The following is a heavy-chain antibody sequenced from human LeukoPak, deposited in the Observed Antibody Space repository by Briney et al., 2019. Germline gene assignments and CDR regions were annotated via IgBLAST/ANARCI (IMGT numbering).Heavy chain of an antibody. D-gene: IGHD2-2*01. V-gene: IGHV3-7*01. J-gene: IGHJ4*02. Sequence: TGGSLRLSCAASGFTFRNYGMHWVRQAPGKGLEWVANIKQDGSEKYYVDSVKGRFTISRDNAKNSLYLQMNSLRAEDTAVYYCARDRSSTSWPGVFDYWGQGTLVTVSS. CDR3: ARDRSSTSWPGVFDY. CDR2: IKQDGSEK. CDR1: GFTFRNYG.